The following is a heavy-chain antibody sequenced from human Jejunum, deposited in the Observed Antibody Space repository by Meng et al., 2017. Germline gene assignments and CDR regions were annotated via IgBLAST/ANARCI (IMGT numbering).Heavy chain of an antibody. Sequence: GESLKIFCAASGFTFTTYNMNWVRQAPGKGLEWVASISSSSIYMNYASSLRDRFTISRDNAKNSLYLQVNSLTDEDTAVYYCARGKGDTAMVYYFDFWGQGTLVTVSS. J-gene: IGHJ4*02. CDR3: ARGKGDTAMVYYFDF. D-gene: IGHD5-18*01. CDR1: GFTFTTYN. V-gene: IGHV3-21*03. CDR2: ISSSSIYM.